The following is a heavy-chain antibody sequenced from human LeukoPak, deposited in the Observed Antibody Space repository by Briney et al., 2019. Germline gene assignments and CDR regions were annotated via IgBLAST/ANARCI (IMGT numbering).Heavy chain of an antibody. Sequence: GGXLRLSCAATGLTFSSYSMNWVRQAPGKGLEWVSSISSSSSYIYYADSVKGRFTISRDNAKNSLYLQMNSLRAEDTAVYYCARSPLYGSLYYFDYWGQGTLVTVSS. CDR2: ISSSSSYI. V-gene: IGHV3-21*01. CDR1: GLTFSSYS. CDR3: ARSPLYGSLYYFDY. D-gene: IGHD3-3*01. J-gene: IGHJ4*02.